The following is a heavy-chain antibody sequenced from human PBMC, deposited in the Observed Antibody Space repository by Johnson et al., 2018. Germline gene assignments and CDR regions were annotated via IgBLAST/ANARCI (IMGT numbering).Heavy chain of an antibody. D-gene: IGHD6-25*01. CDR3: AKDLSSGEAFDI. J-gene: IGHJ3*02. V-gene: IGHV3-21*04. Sequence: VQPVESGGGLVKPGGSXRLSCAASGFTFSSYSMNWVRQAPGKGLAWVSSIGHSSWYADSVKGPFTISRDNTKNSLYLQMHSLRAEDTALYYCAKDLSSGEAFDIWGQGTMVTVSS. CDR2: IGHSS. CDR1: GFTFSSYS.